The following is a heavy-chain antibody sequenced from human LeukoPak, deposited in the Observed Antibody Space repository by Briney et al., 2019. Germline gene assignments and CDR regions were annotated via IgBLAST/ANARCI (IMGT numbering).Heavy chain of an antibody. Sequence: GGSLRLSRAASGFTFSDSYMSWIRQAPGKGLEWISYISSSGGTIYYADSVKGRFSISRDNAKNSLYLQMNSLRAEDTAVYYCARGYCSGGTCYLFDYWGQGTLVTVSS. CDR1: GFTFSDSY. CDR2: ISSSGGTI. CDR3: ARGYCSGGTCYLFDY. D-gene: IGHD2-15*01. V-gene: IGHV3-11*04. J-gene: IGHJ4*02.